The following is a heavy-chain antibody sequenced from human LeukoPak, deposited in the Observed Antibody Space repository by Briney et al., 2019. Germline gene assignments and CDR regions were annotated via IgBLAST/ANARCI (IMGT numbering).Heavy chain of an antibody. CDR1: AFTFRRYA. D-gene: IGHD1-26*01. CDR3: AKAIWASTVGAAGIFFDY. Sequence: PGGSLRLSCVASAFTFRRYAMSWVRQAPGKGLEWVSTISGSGDSTDYADSVKGRLAISRDNSKNTVYLQMNSLRVEDTAVYYCAKAIWASTVGAAGIFFDYWGQGILVTVSS. V-gene: IGHV3-23*01. J-gene: IGHJ4*02. CDR2: ISGSGDST.